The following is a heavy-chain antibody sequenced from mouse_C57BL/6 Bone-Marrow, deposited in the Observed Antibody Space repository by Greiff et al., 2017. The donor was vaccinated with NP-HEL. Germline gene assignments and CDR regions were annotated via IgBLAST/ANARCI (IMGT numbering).Heavy chain of an antibody. CDR2: IYPNSGST. J-gene: IGHJ3*01. CDR1: GYTFTSYW. Sequence: QVQLQQPGAELVKPGASVKLSCKASGYTFTSYWMYWVKQRPGQGLEGMGMIYPNSGSTNYNEKVKSKATLTADKSSRTAYMQLSSLTSGDSAVYYCARTHSNCAWFAYWGQGTLVTVSA. D-gene: IGHD2-5*01. CDR3: ARTHSNCAWFAY. V-gene: IGHV1-64*01.